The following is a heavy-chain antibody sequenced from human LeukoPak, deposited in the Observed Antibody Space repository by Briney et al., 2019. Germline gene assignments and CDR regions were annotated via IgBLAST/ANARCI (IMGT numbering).Heavy chain of an antibody. V-gene: IGHV4-34*01. D-gene: IGHD3-22*01. CDR3: ARGSWVGSGYHYYRPTAEFGY. CDR1: GGSFSGYY. Sequence: SGTLSLTCAVYGGSFSGYYWSWIRQPPGKGLEWIGEINHSGSTNYNPSLKSRVTISVDTSKNQFSLKLSSVTAADTAVYYCARGSWVGSGYHYYRPTAEFGYWGQGTLVTVSS. CDR2: INHSGST. J-gene: IGHJ4*02.